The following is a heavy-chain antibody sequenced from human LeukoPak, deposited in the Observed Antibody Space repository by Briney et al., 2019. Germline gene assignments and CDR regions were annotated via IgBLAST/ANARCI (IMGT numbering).Heavy chain of an antibody. CDR3: ARDWEMGYFDN. CDR1: AGTFSSYA. D-gene: IGHD5-24*01. CDR2: IIPIFGTA. Sequence: ASVKVSCKASAGTFSSYAISWVRQAPGQGLEWMGRIIPIFGTANYAQKFQGRVTITTDESTSTAYMELSSLRSEDTAVYYCARDWEMGYFDNWGQGTLVTVFS. J-gene: IGHJ4*02. V-gene: IGHV1-69*05.